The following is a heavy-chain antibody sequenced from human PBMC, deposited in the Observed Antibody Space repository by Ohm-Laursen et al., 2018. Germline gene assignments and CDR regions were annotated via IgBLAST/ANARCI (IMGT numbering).Heavy chain of an antibody. CDR2: ISGSGGST. CDR3: AKDHYGGNSGLFDY. V-gene: IGHV3-23*01. Sequence: SLRLSCTASGFTFSSYAMNWVRQAPGRGLEWVSGISGSGGSTKYADSVEGRFTTSRDISKNTLYLQMNSLRAEGTAVYYCAKDHYGGNSGLFDYWGQGTLVSVSS. D-gene: IGHD4-23*01. J-gene: IGHJ4*02. CDR1: GFTFSSYA.